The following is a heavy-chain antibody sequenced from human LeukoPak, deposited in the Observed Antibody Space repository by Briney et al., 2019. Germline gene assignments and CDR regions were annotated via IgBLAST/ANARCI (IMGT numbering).Heavy chain of an antibody. CDR1: GFTFSSYA. J-gene: IGHJ3*02. D-gene: IGHD3-10*01. V-gene: IGHV3-30*04. Sequence: GGSLRLSCAASGFTFSSYAMHWVRQAPGKGLEWVAVISYDGSNKYYADSVKGRLTISRDNTKNTLYLQMNSLTVEDTAVYYCARETWSRGGDAFDIWGRGTMVTVSS. CDR2: ISYDGSNK. CDR3: ARETWSRGGDAFDI.